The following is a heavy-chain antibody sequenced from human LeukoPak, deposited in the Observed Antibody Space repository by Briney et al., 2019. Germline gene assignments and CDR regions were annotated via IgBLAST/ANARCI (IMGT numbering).Heavy chain of an antibody. D-gene: IGHD6-19*01. CDR2: MNPNSGNA. J-gene: IGHJ5*02. CDR1: GYTFTSYD. CDR3: ARVNSGWYGFDP. V-gene: IGHV1-8*01. Sequence: ASVKVSCKASGYTFTSYDINWVRQATGQGLEWMGWMNPNSGNAGYAQKFQGRVTITRNTSISTAYMELSSLRSEDTAVYYCARVNSGWYGFDPWGQGTLVTVSS.